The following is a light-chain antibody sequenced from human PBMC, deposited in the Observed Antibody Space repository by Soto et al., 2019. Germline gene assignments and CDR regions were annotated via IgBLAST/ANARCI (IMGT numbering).Light chain of an antibody. CDR1: SSDVGSYNH. Sequence: QSALTQPASVSGSPGQSITISCTGSSSDVGSYNHVSWYQQYPGKAPKLMIYQGSKRPSGVSSRFSGSKSGNSASLTISGLQTEDEAEYFCCSYAGIGTPYVFGTGTKLTVL. CDR2: QGS. V-gene: IGLV2-23*01. J-gene: IGLJ1*01. CDR3: CSYAGIGTPYV.